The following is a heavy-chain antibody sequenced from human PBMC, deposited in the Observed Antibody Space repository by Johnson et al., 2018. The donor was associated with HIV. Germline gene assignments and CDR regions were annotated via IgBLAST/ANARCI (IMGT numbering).Heavy chain of an antibody. CDR3: AKDLVLMDFGGAFDV. Sequence: VQLVVSGGGVVQPGGSLRLSCAASGFTFSSYGMHWVRQAPGKGLEWVTSMRLDGSDINYVESVKGRFTISRDNSKNTLYLHMTSLRVEDTAVYYCAKDLVLMDFGGAFDVWGQGTMVTVSS. CDR1: GFTFSSYG. CDR2: MRLDGSDI. V-gene: IGHV3-30*02. D-gene: IGHD2-8*01. J-gene: IGHJ3*01.